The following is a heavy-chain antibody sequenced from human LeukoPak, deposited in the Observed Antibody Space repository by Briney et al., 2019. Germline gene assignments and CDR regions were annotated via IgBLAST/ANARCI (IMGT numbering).Heavy chain of an antibody. CDR3: AREYSSSEMDY. J-gene: IGHJ4*02. CDR2: INPNSGGT. V-gene: IGHV1-2*06. Sequence: ASVRVSCKASGYTFTGYYMHWVRQAPGQGLEWMGRINPNSGGTNYAQKFQGRVTMTRDTSISTAYMELSRLRSDDTAVYYCAREYSSSEMDYWGQGTLVTVSS. D-gene: IGHD6-13*01. CDR1: GYTFTGYY.